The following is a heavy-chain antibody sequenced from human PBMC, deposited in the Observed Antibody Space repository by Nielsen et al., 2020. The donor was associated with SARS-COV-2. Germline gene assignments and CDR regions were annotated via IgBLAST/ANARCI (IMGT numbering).Heavy chain of an antibody. J-gene: IGHJ5*02. D-gene: IGHD3-22*01. Sequence: GESLKISCAASGFTVSSNYMSWVRQAPGQGLEWMGWISGNSDSAKYVKKFLGRVIMTTDTSTSTAYLEVRSLRSDDTAVYYCASSAPPSGFNWFDPWGQGTLVTVSS. CDR2: ISGNSDSA. V-gene: IGHV1-18*04. CDR1: GFTVSSNY. CDR3: ASSAPPSGFNWFDP.